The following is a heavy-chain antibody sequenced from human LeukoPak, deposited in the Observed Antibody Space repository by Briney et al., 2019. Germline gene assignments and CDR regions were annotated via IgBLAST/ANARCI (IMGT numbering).Heavy chain of an antibody. Sequence: ASVKVSCKASGYTFTSYGISWVRQAPGQGLEWMGWISAYNGNTNYAQKLQGRVTMTTDTSTSTAYMELRSLRSDDTAVYYCARDRIAAIGTDAFDIWGQGTMVTVSS. CDR1: GYTFTSYG. V-gene: IGHV1-18*01. J-gene: IGHJ3*02. CDR2: ISAYNGNT. CDR3: ARDRIAAIGTDAFDI. D-gene: IGHD6-13*01.